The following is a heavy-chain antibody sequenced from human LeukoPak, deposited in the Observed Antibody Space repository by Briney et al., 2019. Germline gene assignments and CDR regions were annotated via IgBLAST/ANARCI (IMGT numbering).Heavy chain of an antibody. CDR3: ARVRSGYDILTPPYYFDY. Sequence: ASVKVSCTASGYTFTSYGISWVRQAPGQRLEWMGWISAYNGNTNYAQKLQGRVTMTTDTSTSTAYMELRSLRSDDTAVYYCARVRSGYDILTPPYYFDYWGQGTLVTVSS. J-gene: IGHJ4*02. V-gene: IGHV1-18*01. CDR2: ISAYNGNT. CDR1: GYTFTSYG. D-gene: IGHD3-9*01.